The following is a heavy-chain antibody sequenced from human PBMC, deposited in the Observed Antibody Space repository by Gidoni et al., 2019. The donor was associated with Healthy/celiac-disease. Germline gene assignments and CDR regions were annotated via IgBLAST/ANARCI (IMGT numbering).Heavy chain of an antibody. J-gene: IGHJ4*02. CDR2: INWNGGST. D-gene: IGHD4-17*01. CDR3: ARTPNADYGDSYYFDY. CDR1: GFHFDDYG. Sequence: EVQLVESGGGVVRPGGSLRLACAASGFHFDDYGMSWVRQAPGKGLELVSGINWNGGSTGYADSVKGRFTISRDNAKNSLYLQMNSLRAEDTALYHCARTPNADYGDSYYFDYWGQGTLVTVSS. V-gene: IGHV3-20*01.